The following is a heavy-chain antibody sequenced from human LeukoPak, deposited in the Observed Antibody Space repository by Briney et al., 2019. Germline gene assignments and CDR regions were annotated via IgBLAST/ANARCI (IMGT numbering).Heavy chain of an antibody. D-gene: IGHD1/OR15-1a*01. Sequence: SGPTLVNPTQTLTLTCTFSGFSLYSSGGGVGWIRQPPGKALEWLAGIYWDDDKRYNPSLRSRLTMSKDASKSQVFLVMSNMDPVDTATYYCAHRRPGHLTGWDNSYFDNWGPGTLVTVSS. CDR3: AHRRPGHLTGWDNSYFDN. CDR2: IYWDDDK. J-gene: IGHJ4*02. V-gene: IGHV2-5*02. CDR1: GFSLYSSGGG.